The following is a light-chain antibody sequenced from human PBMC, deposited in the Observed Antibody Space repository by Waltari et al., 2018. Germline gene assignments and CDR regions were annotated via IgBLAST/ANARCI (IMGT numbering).Light chain of an antibody. V-gene: IGKV3D-15*01. J-gene: IGKJ1*01. CDR1: QSVRTT. CDR2: GTS. CDR3: QQYDHWPWT. Sequence: DIVMTQSPATLSLSPGESATLSCRASQSVRTTFAWFQQKPGQPPRLLIYGTSTRATGIPARFSGSGSGTEFSLPISSLQPEDCAAYYCQQYDHWPWTFGQGTRVEAK.